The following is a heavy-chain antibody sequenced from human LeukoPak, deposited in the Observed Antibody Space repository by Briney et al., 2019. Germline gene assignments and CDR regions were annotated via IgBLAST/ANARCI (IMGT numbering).Heavy chain of an antibody. CDR2: IYSGGTT. D-gene: IGHD5-18*01. CDR3: ARDQYSYAHAAH. Sequence: GGSLRLSCAASGFTFSSYSMHWVRQAPGKGLEWVSVIYSGGTTYYADSVKGRFTISRDNSKNTLHLQMNSLRAEDTAVYYCARDQYSYAHAAHWGQGTLVTVSS. J-gene: IGHJ4*02. CDR1: GFTFSSYS. V-gene: IGHV3-66*01.